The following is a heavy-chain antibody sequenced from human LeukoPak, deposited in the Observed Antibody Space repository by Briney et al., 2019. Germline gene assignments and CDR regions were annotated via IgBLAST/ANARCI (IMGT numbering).Heavy chain of an antibody. CDR2: IYHSGST. CDR1: GGSISSSSYY. J-gene: IGHJ5*02. CDR3: ARSVRITIFGGTFDP. V-gene: IGHV4-39*07. Sequence: SETLSLTCTVSGGSISSSSYYWGWIRQPPGKGLEWIGEIYHSGSTNYNPSLKSRVTISVDKSKNQFSLKLSSVTAADTAVYYCARSVRITIFGGTFDPWGQGTLVTVSS. D-gene: IGHD3-3*01.